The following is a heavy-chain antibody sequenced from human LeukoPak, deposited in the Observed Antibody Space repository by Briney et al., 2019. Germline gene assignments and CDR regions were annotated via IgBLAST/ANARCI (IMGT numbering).Heavy chain of an antibody. D-gene: IGHD2-2*01. J-gene: IGHJ4*02. V-gene: IGHV4-4*07. CDR2: IYTSGST. CDR1: GGSISSYY. Sequence: PSETLSLTCTVSGGSISSYYWSWIRQPAGKGLEWIGRIYTSGSTNYNPSLKSRVTMSVDTSKNQFSLKLSSVTAADTAVYYCARVGCGSTSCYGGLDYWGQGTLVTVSS. CDR3: ARVGCGSTSCYGGLDY.